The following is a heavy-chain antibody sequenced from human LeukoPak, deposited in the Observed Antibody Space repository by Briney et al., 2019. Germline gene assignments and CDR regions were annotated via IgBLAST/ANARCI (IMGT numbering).Heavy chain of an antibody. V-gene: IGHV3-33*01. CDR2: IWYDGSNK. D-gene: IGHD3-9*01. CDR3: ARDTESGSRYFDFHDAFDI. J-gene: IGHJ3*02. CDR1: GFTFSSYG. Sequence: PGRSLRLSCAASGFTFSSYGMHWVRQAPGKGLEWVAVIWYDGSNKYYADSVKGRFTISRDNSKNTLYLQMNSLRAEDTAVYYCARDTESGSRYFDFHDAFDIWGQGTMVTVSS.